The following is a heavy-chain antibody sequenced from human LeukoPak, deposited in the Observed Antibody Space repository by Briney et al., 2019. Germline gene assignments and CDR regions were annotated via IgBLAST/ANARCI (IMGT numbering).Heavy chain of an antibody. J-gene: IGHJ4*02. Sequence: SEALSLTCTVSGGSISSYYWSWIRQPPGKGLEWIGYMYYSGNTYYNPSLKSRVTISVDTSKNQFSLKLSSVTAADTAVYYCARVHSGYDFGNRKYYYFDYWGQGTLVTVSS. CDR3: ARVHSGYDFGNRKYYYFDY. V-gene: IGHV4-59*08. CDR1: GGSISSYY. CDR2: MYYSGNT. D-gene: IGHD5-12*01.